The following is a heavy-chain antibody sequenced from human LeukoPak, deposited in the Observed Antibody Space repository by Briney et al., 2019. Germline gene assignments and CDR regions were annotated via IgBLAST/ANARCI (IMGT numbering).Heavy chain of an antibody. Sequence: ASVTVSFKSSVYTFTSYDINWVRQATWQGLEWMGWMNPNTGNTGSAQRFQGRVTMTRDTSISTAYMELSSLRSEDTAVYYCARGPLVRLPSSFDPWGQGTLVTVSS. D-gene: IGHD3-16*02. CDR2: MNPNTGNT. V-gene: IGHV1-8*01. J-gene: IGHJ5*02. CDR1: VYTFTSYD. CDR3: ARGPLVRLPSSFDP.